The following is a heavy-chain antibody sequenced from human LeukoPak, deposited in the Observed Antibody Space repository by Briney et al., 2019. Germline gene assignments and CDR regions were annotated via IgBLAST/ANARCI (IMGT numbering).Heavy chain of an antibody. CDR3: ARTRPQKSLFDY. CDR2: IDWDDDK. V-gene: IGHV2-70*11. Sequence: ESGPTLVNPTQTLTLTSTFSGFSLSSSAMCVSWIRQPPGKALEWLARIDWDDDKYYSTSLKTRLTISKDTSKNQVVLTMTNMDPVDTATYYCARTRPQKSLFDYWGQGTLVTVSS. CDR1: GFSLSSSAMC. J-gene: IGHJ4*02.